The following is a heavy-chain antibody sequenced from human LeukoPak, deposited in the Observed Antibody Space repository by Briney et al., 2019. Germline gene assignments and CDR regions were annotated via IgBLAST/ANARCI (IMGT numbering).Heavy chain of an antibody. CDR2: IYYSGET. CDR1: GGSVSSSTSY. J-gene: IGHJ3*02. Sequence: SETLSLTCIVSGGSVSSSTSYWAWIRQPPGKGLEWIGTIYYSGETYYNPSLKSRVTISVDTSKNQIFLQVPSVTAADTAVYFCARSLYYYGSDSFDIWGQGTMVSVSS. CDR3: ARSLYYYGSDSFDI. V-gene: IGHV4-39*01. D-gene: IGHD3-10*01.